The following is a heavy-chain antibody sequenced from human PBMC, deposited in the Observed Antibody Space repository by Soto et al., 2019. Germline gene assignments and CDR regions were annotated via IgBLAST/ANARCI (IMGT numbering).Heavy chain of an antibody. Sequence: QVQLQESGPGLVKPSQTLSLTCTVSGVSISSGGYYWSWIRQHPGKGLEWSGYIYCSGGTYYNPAPKSRVTISVDTSKNQFPLKLSSVTAADTAVYYCARTTYYDILTGGNWFDPWGQGTLVTVSS. CDR1: GVSISSGGYY. D-gene: IGHD3-9*01. V-gene: IGHV4-31*03. CDR2: IYCSGGT. J-gene: IGHJ5*02. CDR3: ARTTYYDILTGGNWFDP.